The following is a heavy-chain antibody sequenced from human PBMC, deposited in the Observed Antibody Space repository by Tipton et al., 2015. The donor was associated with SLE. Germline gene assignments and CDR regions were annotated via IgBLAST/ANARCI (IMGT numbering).Heavy chain of an antibody. CDR1: GGTFSIYA. V-gene: IGHV1-69*01. J-gene: IGHJ4*02. Sequence: QSGAEVKKPGSSVKVSCKASGGTFSIYAISWVRQAPGQGLEWMGGIIPISDTANYAQKFQGRVTITAAESTSTAYMELSRLRSEDTAVYYCARGNGSSFDYWGQGTLVTVSS. CDR3: ARGNGSSFDY. CDR2: IIPISDTA. D-gene: IGHD3-10*01.